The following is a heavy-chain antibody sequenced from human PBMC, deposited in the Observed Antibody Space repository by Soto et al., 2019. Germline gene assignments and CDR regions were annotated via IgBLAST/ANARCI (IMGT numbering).Heavy chain of an antibody. D-gene: IGHD4-17*01. Sequence: SETLSLTCTISGGSISPYSWTWIRQSPGKGLEWIGYVSHSGRTFYTPSLKSRLTMSLDTSRSQFSLGLKSVSAADTAVYYCARLLGGYDDYGGWFAPWGQGTLVTVS. CDR2: VSHSGRT. CDR3: ARLLGGYDDYGGWFAP. J-gene: IGHJ5*02. V-gene: IGHV4-59*01. CDR1: GGSISPYS.